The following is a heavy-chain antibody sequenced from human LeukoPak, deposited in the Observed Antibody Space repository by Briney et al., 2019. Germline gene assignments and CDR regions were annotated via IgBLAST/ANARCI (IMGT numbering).Heavy chain of an antibody. CDR1: GFTFDDYA. D-gene: IGHD6-13*01. J-gene: IGHJ4*02. CDR3: AKDKVGYSSSWYDGGWYYFDY. V-gene: IGHV3-9*01. CDR2: ISWNSGSI. Sequence: GGSLRLSCAASGFTFDDYAMHWVRQAPGKGLEWVSGISWNSGSIGYADSVKGRFTISRDNAKNSLYLQMNSLRAEDTALYYCAKDKVGYSSSWYDGGWYYFDYWGQGTLVTVSS.